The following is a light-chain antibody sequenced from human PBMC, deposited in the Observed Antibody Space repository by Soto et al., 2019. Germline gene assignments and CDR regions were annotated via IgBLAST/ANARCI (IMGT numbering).Light chain of an antibody. V-gene: IGKV3-20*01. CDR1: QSVSSNY. CDR3: QQYGSSYPWT. J-gene: IGKJ1*01. Sequence: EIVLTQSPGTLSLSAWESATLSCRASQSVSSNYLAWYQQKPGQAPRLLIYGASSRATGIPDRFSGSGSGADFTLTIRRLEPEDFAVYYCQQYGSSYPWTFGQGTKVDIK. CDR2: GAS.